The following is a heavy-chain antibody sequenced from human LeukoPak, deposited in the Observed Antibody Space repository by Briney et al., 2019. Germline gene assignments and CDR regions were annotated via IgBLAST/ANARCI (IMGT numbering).Heavy chain of an antibody. V-gene: IGHV5-10-1*01. CDR1: GYSFTSYW. CDR2: IDPSDSYT. J-gene: IGHJ4*02. CDR3: ATRHYGDYELDY. D-gene: IGHD4-17*01. Sequence: GESLRISCKGSGYSFTSYWISWVRQMPGKGLEWMGRIDPSDSYTNYSPSFQGHVTISADKSISTAYLQWSSLKASDTAMYYCATRHYGDYELDYWGQGTLVTVSS.